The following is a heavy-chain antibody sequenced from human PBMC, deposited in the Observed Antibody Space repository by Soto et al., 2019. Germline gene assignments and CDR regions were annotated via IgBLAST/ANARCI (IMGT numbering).Heavy chain of an antibody. V-gene: IGHV4-59*08. CDR3: ARHADYEVYEGGSFDY. D-gene: IGHD3-16*01. J-gene: IGHJ4*02. CDR2: IYYSGST. CDR1: GGSISSYY. Sequence: PSETLSLTCTVSGGSISSYYWSWIRQPPGKGLEWIGYIYYSGSTNYNPSLKSRVTISVDTSKNQFSLKLSSVTAADTAVYYCARHADYEVYEGGSFDYWGQGTLVTVSS.